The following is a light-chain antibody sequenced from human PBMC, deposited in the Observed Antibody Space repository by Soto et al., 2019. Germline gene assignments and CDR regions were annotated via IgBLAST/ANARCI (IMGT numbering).Light chain of an antibody. CDR3: QQCNKWPAWR. CDR2: GAS. V-gene: IGKV3-15*01. Sequence: EIVMTQSPATLSVSPGERATLSCRASQSVSSNLAWYQQKPGQAPRLLIYGASTRATGIPARFSGSGSGPDVTLIIRSLQSADFAAYCCQQCNKWPAWRFGQGNKVEIK. CDR1: QSVSSN. J-gene: IGKJ1*01.